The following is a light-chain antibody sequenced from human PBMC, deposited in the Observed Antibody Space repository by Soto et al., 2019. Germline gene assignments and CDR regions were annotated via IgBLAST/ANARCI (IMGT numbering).Light chain of an antibody. CDR2: AAS. CDR3: QKYNRAPNT. V-gene: IGKV1-27*01. Sequence: DVQMTQSPSSLSASVGDRVTITCRASRDISSSLAWYQQKPGKVPKLLIYAASTLHAGVQSRFSGSGSGTFFTLTINSLQAEDVATYYCQKYNRAPNTLGRGTRLEIK. CDR1: RDISSS. J-gene: IGKJ2*01.